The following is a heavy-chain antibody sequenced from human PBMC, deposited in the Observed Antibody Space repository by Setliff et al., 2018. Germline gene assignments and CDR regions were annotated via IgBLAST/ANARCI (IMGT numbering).Heavy chain of an antibody. D-gene: IGHD6-19*01. CDR2: IYYSGNT. Sequence: PSETLSLTCAVSVYSISRDCHWGWIRQPPGKGLEWIGSIYYSGNTYYNASLKGRVTISGDTSKNQFSLELTAVTAADTAIYYCARHRAVAGAYYFDFWGQGTLVTVSS. J-gene: IGHJ4*02. CDR3: ARHRAVAGAYYFDF. CDR1: VYSISRDCH. V-gene: IGHV4-38-2*01.